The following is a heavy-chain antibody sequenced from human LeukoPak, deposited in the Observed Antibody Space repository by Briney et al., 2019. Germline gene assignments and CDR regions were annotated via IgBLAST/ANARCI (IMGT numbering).Heavy chain of an antibody. D-gene: IGHD2-2*01. Sequence: ASVKVSCKASGGTFGSYAISWVRQAPGQGLEWMGGIIPIFGTANYAQKFQGRVTITTDESTSTAYMELSSLRSEDTAVYYCARVGGYCSSTSCYGYYFDYWGQGTLVTVSS. CDR1: GGTFGSYA. CDR3: ARVGGYCSSTSCYGYYFDY. CDR2: IIPIFGTA. J-gene: IGHJ4*02. V-gene: IGHV1-69*05.